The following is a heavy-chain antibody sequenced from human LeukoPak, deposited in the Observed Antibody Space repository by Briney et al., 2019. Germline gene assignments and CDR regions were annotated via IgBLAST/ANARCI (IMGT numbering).Heavy chain of an antibody. CDR2: TRNKANSYTT. D-gene: IGHD3-10*01. CDR1: GFTFSSYW. V-gene: IGHV3-72*01. J-gene: IGHJ6*03. Sequence: EGSLRLSCAASGFTFSSYWMSWVRQAPGKGLEWVGRTRNKANSYTTEYAASVKGRFTIPRDDSKNSLYLQMNSLKTEDTAVYYCAREGKRITMVRGVITPRGYYYMDVWGKGTTVTVSS. CDR3: AREGKRITMVRGVITPRGYYYMDV.